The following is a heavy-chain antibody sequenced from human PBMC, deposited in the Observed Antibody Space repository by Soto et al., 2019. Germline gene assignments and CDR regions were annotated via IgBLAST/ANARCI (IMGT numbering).Heavy chain of an antibody. Sequence: QLHLQESGPRLVKPSQTLSLTCTVSGVSITDDIYYWSWIRQSPGKGLEWIGHLYHGETTYTNPSLKSRPTISVDTSKTQFSLNLNSVTAADAAVYYCAGGLSGDKVDQWGQGTLVTVSS. CDR2: LYHGETT. CDR1: GVSITDDIYY. D-gene: IGHD2-21*01. CDR3: AGGLSGDKVDQ. V-gene: IGHV4-30-4*01. J-gene: IGHJ4*02.